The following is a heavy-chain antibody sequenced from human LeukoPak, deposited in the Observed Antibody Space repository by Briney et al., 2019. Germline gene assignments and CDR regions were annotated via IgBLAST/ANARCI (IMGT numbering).Heavy chain of an antibody. V-gene: IGHV1-46*01. CDR2: INPGGGST. D-gene: IGHD2-2*01. CDR3: ERLGDCRSSSCQ. CDR1: GYTFTSYP. Sequence: ASVKVSCKASGYTFTSYPMQWVRQAPGQGLEWMGIINPGGGSTNYAQKFQGRVTMTRDTSTSTVYMELSSLRSEDTAVYYCERLGDCRSSSCQWGQGTLVTVSS. J-gene: IGHJ4*02.